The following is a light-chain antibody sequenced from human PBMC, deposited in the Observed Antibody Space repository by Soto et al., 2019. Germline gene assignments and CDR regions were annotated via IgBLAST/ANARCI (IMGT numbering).Light chain of an antibody. V-gene: IGLV1-47*01. J-gene: IGLJ2*01. CDR1: SSNIGSNY. CDR3: AVWDDSLSGVV. Sequence: QSVLTQPPSASGTPGQRVTIPCSGSSSNIGSNYVYWYQQLPGTAPKLLIYRNNHRPSGVPDRFSGSKSGTSASLAISGLRSEDEADYYCAVWDDSLSGVVFGGGTKVTVL. CDR2: RNN.